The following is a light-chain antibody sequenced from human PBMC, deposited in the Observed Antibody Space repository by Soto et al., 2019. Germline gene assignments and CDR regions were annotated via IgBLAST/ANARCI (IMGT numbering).Light chain of an antibody. J-gene: IGLJ3*02. CDR3: QSYDSGLSGSV. CDR1: DSNIGENFD. CDR2: GNN. V-gene: IGLV1-40*01. Sequence: QSVLTQPPSVSGAPGQRVTISCTGSDSNIGENFDVHWYQQLPGTAPKLLIYGNNNRPSGVPDRFSASRSGTSASLAITGLQAEDEADYSCQSYDSGLSGSVFGGGTKVTVL.